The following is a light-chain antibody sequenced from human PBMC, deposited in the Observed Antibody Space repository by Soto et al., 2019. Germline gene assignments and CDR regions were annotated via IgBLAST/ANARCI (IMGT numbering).Light chain of an antibody. V-gene: IGKV3-11*01. CDR2: DVS. CDR1: QSDGDY. J-gene: IGKJ2*01. Sequence: SVLTQSPATLSLSPGERATLSCRASQSDGDYIAWYQQKAGQPPRLLIYDVSNRATGVPARFSGSGSETDFTLTISRLEPEDFGVLHCQQRSSLARMYTVGQGSKLDI. CDR3: QQRSSLARMYT.